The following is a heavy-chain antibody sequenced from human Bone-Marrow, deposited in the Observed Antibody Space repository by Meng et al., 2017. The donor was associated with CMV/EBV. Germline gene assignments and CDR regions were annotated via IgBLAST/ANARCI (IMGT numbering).Heavy chain of an antibody. V-gene: IGHV1-69*05. D-gene: IGHD2-2*01. CDR1: GGTFSSYA. Sequence: SVKVSCKASGGTFSSYAISWVRQAPGQGLEWMGGIIPIFGTANYAQKFQGRVTITRNTSISTAYMELSSLRSEDTAVYYCARGPAADSHNWFDPWGQGTLVTVSS. CDR2: IIPIFGTA. J-gene: IGHJ5*02. CDR3: ARGPAADSHNWFDP.